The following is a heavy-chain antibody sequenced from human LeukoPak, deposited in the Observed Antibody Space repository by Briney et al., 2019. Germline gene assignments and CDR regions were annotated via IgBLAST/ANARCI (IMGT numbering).Heavy chain of an antibody. V-gene: IGHV3-7*01. D-gene: IGHD3-10*01. CDR1: GFTFSTYW. CDR2: IKPSGTET. CDR3: GRFGDEAGIDN. J-gene: IGHJ4*02. Sequence: GGSLRLSCAASGFTFSTYWMTWVRQAPGKGREWVANIKPSGTETYYGDPVKGRFTISRDNAKNLLYLQMSSLRAEDTAVYSCGRFGDEAGIDNWGQGTLVTVSS.